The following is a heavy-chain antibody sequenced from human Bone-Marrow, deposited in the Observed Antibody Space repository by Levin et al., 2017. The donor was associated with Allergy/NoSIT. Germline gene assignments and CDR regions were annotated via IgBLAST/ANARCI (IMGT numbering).Heavy chain of an antibody. J-gene: IGHJ6*03. CDR1: GYTFTSYD. V-gene: IGHV1-8*01. CDR3: ARGVGSAKLLDYYMDV. Sequence: ASVKVSCKASGYTFTSYDINWVRQATGQGLEWMGWMNPNSGNTGYAQKFQGRVTMTRNTSISTAYMELSSLRSEDTAVYYCARGVGSAKLLDYYMDVWGKGTTVTVSS. CDR2: MNPNSGNT. D-gene: IGHD3-3*01.